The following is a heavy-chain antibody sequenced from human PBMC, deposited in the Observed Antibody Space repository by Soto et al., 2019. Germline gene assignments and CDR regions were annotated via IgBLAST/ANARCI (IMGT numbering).Heavy chain of an antibody. CDR2: IYYSGST. V-gene: IGHV4-30-4*01. CDR1: GGSISSGDYY. J-gene: IGHJ4*02. CDR3: ASSITMVRGVSY. Sequence: SSETLSLTCTVSGGSISSGDYYWSWIRQPPGKGLEWIGYIYYSGSTYYNPSLKSRVTISVDTSKNQFSLKLSSVTAADTAVYYCASSITMVRGVSYWGQGTLVTVSS. D-gene: IGHD3-10*01.